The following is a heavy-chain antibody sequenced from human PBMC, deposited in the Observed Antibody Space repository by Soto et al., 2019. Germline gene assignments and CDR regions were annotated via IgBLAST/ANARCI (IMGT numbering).Heavy chain of an antibody. CDR1: GFTFSNAW. V-gene: IGHV3-15*01. D-gene: IGHD1-26*01. J-gene: IGHJ4*02. CDR3: TTVGSSWEPSLY. CDR2: IKSKTDGGTT. Sequence: GALRASATASGFTFSNAWMGWVRQAPGEGLEWVGRIKSKTDGGTTDYAAPVKGRFTISRDDSKNTLYPQMNSLKTEDTAVYYCTTVGSSWEPSLYWGQGALVTVSS.